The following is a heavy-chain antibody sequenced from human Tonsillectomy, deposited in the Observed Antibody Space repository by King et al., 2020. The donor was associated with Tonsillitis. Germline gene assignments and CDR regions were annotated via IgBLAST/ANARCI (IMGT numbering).Heavy chain of an antibody. V-gene: IGHV3-30*04. CDR3: AGEYYYGSGSPYYYYYYGMDV. CDR1: GFTFSSSA. J-gene: IGHJ6*02. Sequence: VQLVESGGGVVQPGRSLRLSCAASGFTFSSSAMHWVRQAPGKGLEWVAVISYDGSNKYYADSMKGRFTISRDNSKNTLYLQMNSLRVEDTAVYYCAGEYYYGSGSPYYYYYYGMDVWGQGTPVTVSS. CDR2: ISYDGSNK. D-gene: IGHD3-10*01.